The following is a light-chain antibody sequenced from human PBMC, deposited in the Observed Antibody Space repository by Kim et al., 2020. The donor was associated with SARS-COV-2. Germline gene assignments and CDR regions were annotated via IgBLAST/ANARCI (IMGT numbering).Light chain of an antibody. V-gene: IGKV1-5*03. J-gene: IGKJ4*01. CDR3: QQDTSYPLN. Sequence: DIQMTQSPSTLSASLGDRVTITCRASQSISTWVAWYQQKPGKAPTLLIYKASTLEEGVPSRFSGSGSGTDFTLTISSLQPGDFATYYRQQDTSYPLNFGGGTQGDIK. CDR1: QSISTW. CDR2: KAS.